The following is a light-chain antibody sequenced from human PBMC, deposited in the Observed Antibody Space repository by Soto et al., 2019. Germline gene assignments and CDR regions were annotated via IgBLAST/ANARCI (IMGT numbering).Light chain of an antibody. CDR1: SSNIGAGYE. V-gene: IGLV1-40*01. Sequence: QSVLTQPPSVSAAPGQRVTISCTGSSSNIGAGYEAHWYQQVPGTAPKLLIYENNNRPSGVPDRFSGSKSGISASLAITGLQAEDEAEYYCQSYDSSLSGYVFGTGTKLTVL. CDR2: ENN. CDR3: QSYDSSLSGYV. J-gene: IGLJ1*01.